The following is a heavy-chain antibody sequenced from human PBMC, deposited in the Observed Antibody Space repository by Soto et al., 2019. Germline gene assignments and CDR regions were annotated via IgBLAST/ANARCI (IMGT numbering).Heavy chain of an antibody. CDR2: INPSGGST. V-gene: IGHV1-46*03. D-gene: IGHD1-1*01. CDR1: GYTFTSNY. Sequence: QVQLVQTGAEVRKPGASVKVSCEASGYTFTSNYLLWVRESPGQGLEWMGIINPSGGSTTYSQKLQGRLTVTRDTSTSTVFMELSSLRSDDTAVYYCARLTALTTADYWGQGILVTVSS. J-gene: IGHJ4*02. CDR3: ARLTALTTADY.